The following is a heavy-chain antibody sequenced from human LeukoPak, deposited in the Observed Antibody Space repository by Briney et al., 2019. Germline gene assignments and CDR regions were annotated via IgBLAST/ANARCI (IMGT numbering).Heavy chain of an antibody. CDR2: INPNSGGT. Sequence: EASVKVSCKASGYTFTGYYMHWVRQAPGQGLEWMGWINPNSGGTNYAQKLQGRVTMTTDTSTSTAYMELGNLRSDDTAVYYCARDSLRRLDYGDYGFDYWGQGTLVTVSS. CDR3: ARDSLRRLDYGDYGFDY. V-gene: IGHV1-2*02. CDR1: GYTFTGYY. D-gene: IGHD4-17*01. J-gene: IGHJ4*02.